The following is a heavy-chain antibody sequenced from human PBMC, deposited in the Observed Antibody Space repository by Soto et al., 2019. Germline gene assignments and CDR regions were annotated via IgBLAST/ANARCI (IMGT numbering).Heavy chain of an antibody. D-gene: IGHD3-22*01. Sequence: SETLSLTCTVSGGSISSSSYYWGWIRQPPGKGLEWIGSIYYSGSTYYNPSLKSRVTISVDTSKNQFSLKLASVTAADTAVYYCAREEYYYDSSGYLNAFDIWGHGTMVAVS. V-gene: IGHV4-39*02. CDR1: GGSISSSSYY. CDR3: AREEYYYDSSGYLNAFDI. J-gene: IGHJ3*02. CDR2: IYYSGST.